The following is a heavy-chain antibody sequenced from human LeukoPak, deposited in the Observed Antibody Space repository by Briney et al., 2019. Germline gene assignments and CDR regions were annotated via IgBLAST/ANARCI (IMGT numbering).Heavy chain of an antibody. J-gene: IGHJ4*02. Sequence: PGGTLRLSCAASGFTFSSYSMNWVRQAPGKGLEWVSSISSSSSYIYYADSVKGRFTISRDNAKNTLYLQMNSLRDEDTAVYYCARDWFHAIDYWGQGTLVTVSS. V-gene: IGHV3-21*01. CDR2: ISSSSSYI. CDR1: GFTFSSYS. CDR3: ARDWFHAIDY. D-gene: IGHD2/OR15-2a*01.